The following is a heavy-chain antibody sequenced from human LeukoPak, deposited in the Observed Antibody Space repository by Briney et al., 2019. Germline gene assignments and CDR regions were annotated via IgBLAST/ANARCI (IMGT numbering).Heavy chain of an antibody. CDR2: ITGSGTST. J-gene: IGHJ6*03. Sequence: AGGSLRLSCAASGFTFTYYGMSWVRQAPGKGLEWVSAITGSGTSTYYADSVKGRFTISRDNAKNSLYLQMNSLRAEDTAVYYCARGPYASGTYGRRGWVHYMDVWGKGTTVTISS. V-gene: IGHV3-23*01. CDR1: GFTFTYYG. D-gene: IGHD3-10*01. CDR3: ARGPYASGTYGRRGWVHYMDV.